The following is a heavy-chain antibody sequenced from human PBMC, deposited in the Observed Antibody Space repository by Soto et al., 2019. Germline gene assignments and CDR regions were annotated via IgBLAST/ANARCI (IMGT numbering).Heavy chain of an antibody. CDR1: GFTFSSYA. D-gene: IGHD6-19*01. V-gene: IGHV3-23*01. CDR3: AKDRRVAVAGSDY. J-gene: IGHJ4*02. Sequence: QSGVSLRLSCAASGFTFSSYAMSWVRQAPGKGLEWVSAISGSGASTYYADSVKGRFTVSRDNSKDTLYLQMNSLRAEDTAVYFCAKDRRVAVAGSDYWGQGTLVTVSS. CDR2: ISGSGAST.